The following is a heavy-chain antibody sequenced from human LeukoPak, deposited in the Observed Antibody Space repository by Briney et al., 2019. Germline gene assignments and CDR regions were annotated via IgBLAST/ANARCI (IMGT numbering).Heavy chain of an antibody. J-gene: IGHJ4*02. CDR1: GGSISSYY. D-gene: IGHD3-9*01. V-gene: IGHV4-34*01. CDR2: INHSGST. CDR3: ARRGYYDILTGYHS. Sequence: SETLSLTCTVSGGSISSYYWSWIRQPPGKGLEWIGEINHSGSTNYNPSLKSRVTISVDTSKNQFSLKLSSVTAADTAVYYCARRGYYDILTGYHSWGQGTLVTVSS.